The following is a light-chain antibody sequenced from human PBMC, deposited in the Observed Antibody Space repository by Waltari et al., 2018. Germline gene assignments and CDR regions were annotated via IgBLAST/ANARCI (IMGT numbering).Light chain of an antibody. CDR1: QSVSRP. CDR2: DTS. V-gene: IGKV3-20*01. CDR3: QKYVTLPAT. J-gene: IGKJ1*01. Sequence: EIVLTQSPGTLSLSPGERATLSCRASQSVSRPLAWYQQKPGQAPRLLIYDTSSRAAGIPDRFSGSGFGTDFSLTISRLEPEDFAVYYCQKYVTLPATFGQGTKVEIK.